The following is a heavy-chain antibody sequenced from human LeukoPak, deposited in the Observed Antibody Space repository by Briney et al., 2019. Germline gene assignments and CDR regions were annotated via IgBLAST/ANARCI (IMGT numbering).Heavy chain of an antibody. J-gene: IGHJ6*02. V-gene: IGHV3-7*01. CDR1: GFTFSSYW. D-gene: IGHD2-2*01. CDR2: IKQDGSEK. CDR3: ARVVRCSSTSCPAYYYYGMDV. Sequence: GGSLRLSCAASGFTFSSYWMSWVRQAPGKGLEWVANIKQDGSEKYYVDSVKGRFTISRDNAKNSLYLQMNSLRAEDTAVYYCARVVRCSSTSCPAYYYYGMDVWGQGTTVTVSS.